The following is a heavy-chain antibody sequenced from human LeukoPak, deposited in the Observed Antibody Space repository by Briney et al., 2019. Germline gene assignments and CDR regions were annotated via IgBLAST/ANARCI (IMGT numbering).Heavy chain of an antibody. CDR3: ASIRYDYDFWSGYYRRDAFDI. CDR2: INPSGGST. D-gene: IGHD3-3*01. CDR1: GYTFTSYY. V-gene: IGHV1-46*03. J-gene: IGHJ3*02. Sequence: ASVKVSCKASGYTFTSYYMHWVRQAPGQGLEWMGIINPSGGSTNYAQKFQGRVTMNRDTSTSTVYIELSSLRSEDTAVYYCASIRYDYDFWSGYYRRDAFDIWGQGTMVTVSS.